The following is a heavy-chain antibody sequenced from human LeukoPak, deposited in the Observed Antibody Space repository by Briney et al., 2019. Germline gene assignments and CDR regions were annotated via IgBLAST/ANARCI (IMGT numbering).Heavy chain of an antibody. J-gene: IGHJ4*02. CDR3: AKDAPTVVWGGYYFDY. CDR1: GFTFSSYA. Sequence: GGSLRLSSAASGFTFSSYAMNWVRQAPGKGLEWVSAISGSGGSTYYADSVKGRFTISRDNSKNTLYLQMNSLRAEDTAVYYCAKDAPTVVWGGYYFDYWGQGTLVTVSS. V-gene: IGHV3-23*01. D-gene: IGHD4-23*01. CDR2: ISGSGGST.